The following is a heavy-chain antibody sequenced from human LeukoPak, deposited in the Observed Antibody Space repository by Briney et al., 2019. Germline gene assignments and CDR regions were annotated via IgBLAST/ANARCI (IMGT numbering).Heavy chain of an antibody. CDR3: ARKYCTNGVCYSENWFDP. CDR2: IKQDGSEK. V-gene: IGHV3-7*01. Sequence: GGSLRLSCAASGFTFSSYWMSRVRQAPGKGLEWVANIKQDGSEKYYVDSVKGRFTISRDNAKNSLYLQMNSLRAEDTAVYYCARKYCTNGVCYSENWFDPWGQGTLVTVSS. J-gene: IGHJ5*02. D-gene: IGHD2-8*01. CDR1: GFTFSSYW.